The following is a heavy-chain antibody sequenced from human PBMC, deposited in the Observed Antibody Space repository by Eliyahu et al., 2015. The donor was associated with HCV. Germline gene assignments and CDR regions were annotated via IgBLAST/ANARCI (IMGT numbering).Heavy chain of an antibody. CDR1: GGSITTYY. CDR3: ASGGGGIAVTGTGGWFDP. V-gene: IGHV4-59*01. J-gene: IGHJ5*02. CDR2: IPYRGST. Sequence: QVQLQESGPGLVKPSETLSLTCTVSGGSITTYYWSWIRQPPGKGLEGIGYIPYRGSTNYNPSLKSRVTISVXTSKNQFSLKLTSVTAADTAVYYCASGGGGIAVTGTGGWFDPWGQGTLVTVSS. D-gene: IGHD6-19*01.